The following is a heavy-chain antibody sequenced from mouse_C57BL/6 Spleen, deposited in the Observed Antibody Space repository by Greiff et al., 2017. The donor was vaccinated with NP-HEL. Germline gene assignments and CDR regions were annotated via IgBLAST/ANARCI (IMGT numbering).Heavy chain of an antibody. J-gene: IGHJ4*01. CDR3: ATGITTVEDYAMDY. D-gene: IGHD1-1*01. CDR2: INPSSGYT. CDR1: GYTFTSYT. V-gene: IGHV1-4*01. Sequence: VQLQQSGAERARPGASVKMSCKASGYTFTSYTMHWVKQRPGQGLEWIGYINPSSGYTKYKQKFTDKATLTADKSSSTAYMQLSSLTSEDSAVYYCATGITTVEDYAMDYWGQGTSVTVSS.